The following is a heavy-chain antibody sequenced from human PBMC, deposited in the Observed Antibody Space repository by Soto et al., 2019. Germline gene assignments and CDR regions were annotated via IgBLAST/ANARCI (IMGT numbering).Heavy chain of an antibody. V-gene: IGHV4-30-2*01. CDR3: ARGVLPPTYYYGSGSYRYYFDY. CDR1: GGSISSGGYS. D-gene: IGHD3-10*01. CDR2: IYHSGST. J-gene: IGHJ4*02. Sequence: PSETLSLTCAVSGGSISSGGYSWSWIRQPPGKGLEWIGYIYHSGSTYYNPSLKSRVTISVDTSKNQFSLKLSSVTAADTAVYYCARGVLPPTYYYGSGSYRYYFDYWGQGTLVTVSS.